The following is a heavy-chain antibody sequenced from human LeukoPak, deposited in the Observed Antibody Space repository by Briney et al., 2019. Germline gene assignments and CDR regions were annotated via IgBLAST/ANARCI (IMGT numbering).Heavy chain of an antibody. CDR2: IYTSGST. Sequence: SETPSLTCTVSGGSISSYYWSWIRQPAGKGLEWIGRIYTSGSTNYNPSLKSRVTMSVDTSKNQFSLKLSSVTAADTAVYYCARASYYYDSSGYYFDYWGQGTLVTVSS. J-gene: IGHJ4*02. V-gene: IGHV4-4*07. D-gene: IGHD3-22*01. CDR1: GGSISSYY. CDR3: ARASYYYDSSGYYFDY.